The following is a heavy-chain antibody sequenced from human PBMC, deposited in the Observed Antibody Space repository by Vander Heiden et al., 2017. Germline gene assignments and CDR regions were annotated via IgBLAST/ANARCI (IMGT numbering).Heavy chain of an antibody. V-gene: IGHV1-2*02. J-gene: IGHJ4*02. CDR2: INPNSGGT. CDR3: ARDRGELPDY. D-gene: IGHD1-26*01. Sequence: QVQLVQSGAEVKKPGASVKVSCKASGYTFTGYYIHWVRQALGQGLEWMGWINPNSGGTNEAQKFQGRVTMTRDTSTSTFYMELSRLRSDDTAVYDGARDRGELPDYWGQGTLVTVSS. CDR1: GYTFTGYY.